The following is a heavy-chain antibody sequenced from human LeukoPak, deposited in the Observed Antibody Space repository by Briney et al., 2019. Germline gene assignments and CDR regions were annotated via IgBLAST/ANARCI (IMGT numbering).Heavy chain of an antibody. V-gene: IGHV4-59*11. D-gene: IGHD4-17*01. CDR1: DDTFSSHY. CDR3: ARDVVTVTKGFDI. CDR2: ISYIGST. J-gene: IGHJ3*02. Sequence: SETLSLTCAVSDDTFSSHYWTWIRQPPGKGLEWIGYISYIGSTNHNPSLKSRVTISIDTSKNQFSLKLSSVTAADTAVYYCARDVVTVTKGFDIWGQGTMVSVSS.